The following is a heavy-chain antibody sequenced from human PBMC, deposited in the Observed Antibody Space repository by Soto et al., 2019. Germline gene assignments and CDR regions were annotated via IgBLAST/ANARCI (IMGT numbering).Heavy chain of an antibody. CDR3: AKDKMEQWLVGGYFDF. CDR1: GFTFSSYA. D-gene: IGHD6-19*01. Sequence: GGSLRLSCAASGFTFSSYAMSWVRQAPGKGLEWVSAIINSGGSTYYADSVRGRFTISRDNSKNTLYLQMNSLRAEDTAVYYCAKDKMEQWLVGGYFDFWGRGTLVTVSS. CDR2: IINSGGST. J-gene: IGHJ4*02. V-gene: IGHV3-23*01.